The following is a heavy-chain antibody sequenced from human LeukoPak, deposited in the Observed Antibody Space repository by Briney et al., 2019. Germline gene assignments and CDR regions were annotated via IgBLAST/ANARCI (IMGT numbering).Heavy chain of an antibody. D-gene: IGHD4-11*01. J-gene: IGHJ6*03. CDR3: ASRATVTTFNYYYYMDV. CDR2: INPNSGGT. V-gene: IGHV1-2*02. Sequence: ASVKVSCKASGYTFTGYYMHWVRQAPGQGLEWMGWINPNSGGTNYAQKFQGRVTMTRGTSISTAYMELSRLRSDDTAVYYCASRATVTTFNYYYYMDVWGKGTTVTVSS. CDR1: GYTFTGYY.